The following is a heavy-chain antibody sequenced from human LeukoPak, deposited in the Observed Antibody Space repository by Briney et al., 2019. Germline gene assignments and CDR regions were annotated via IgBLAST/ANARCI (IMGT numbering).Heavy chain of an antibody. Sequence: VASVKVSCKASGGTFSSYAISWVRQAPGQGLEWMGGIIPIFGTANYAQKFQGRVTITADKSTSTAYMELSSLRSEDTAVYYCARVRGIREVVFDYWGQGTLVTVSS. CDR2: IIPIFGTA. CDR3: ARVRGIREVVFDY. D-gene: IGHD2-2*01. V-gene: IGHV1-69*06. CDR1: GGTFSSYA. J-gene: IGHJ4*02.